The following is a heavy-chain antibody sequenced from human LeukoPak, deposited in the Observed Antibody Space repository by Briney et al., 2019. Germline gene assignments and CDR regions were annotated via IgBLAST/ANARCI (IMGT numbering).Heavy chain of an antibody. D-gene: IGHD2-15*01. V-gene: IGHV3-7*01. CDR1: GFTFSNYW. Sequence: GGSLRPSCAASGFTFSNYWMSWVRQAPGKGLEWVANIKQDGSEKYYVDSLKGRFTISRDNAKNSLYLQMNSLRAEDTAVYYCASEVVALGGDDAFDIWGQGTMVTVSS. J-gene: IGHJ3*02. CDR3: ASEVVALGGDDAFDI. CDR2: IKQDGSEK.